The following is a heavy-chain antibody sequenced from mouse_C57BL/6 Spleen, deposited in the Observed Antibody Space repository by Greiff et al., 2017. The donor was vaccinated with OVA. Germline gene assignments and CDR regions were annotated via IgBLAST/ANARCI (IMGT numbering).Heavy chain of an antibody. J-gene: IGHJ1*03. CDR3: ARKDDYGSSYGYFDV. CDR2: IYPGDGDT. V-gene: IGHV1-80*01. Sequence: QVQLQQSGAELVKPGASVKISCKASGYAFSSYWMNWVKQRPGKGLEWIGQIYPGDGDTNYNGKFKGKATLTADKSSSTAYMQLSSLTSEDSAVYFCARKDDYGSSYGYFDVWGTGTTVTVSS. CDR1: GYAFSSYW. D-gene: IGHD1-1*01.